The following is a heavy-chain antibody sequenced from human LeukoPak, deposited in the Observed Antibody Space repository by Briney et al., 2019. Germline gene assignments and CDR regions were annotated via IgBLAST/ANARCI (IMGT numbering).Heavy chain of an antibody. D-gene: IGHD4-17*01. CDR3: ARLMTTVTTSKNY. J-gene: IGHJ4*02. CDR1: GFTFSSYA. Sequence: PGGSLRLSCAASGFTFSSYAMHWVRQAPGKGLEWVAVISYDGSNKYYADSVKGRFTISRDNSKNTLYLQMNSLRAEDTAVYYCARLMTTVTTSKNYWGQGTLVTVSS. CDR2: ISYDGSNK. V-gene: IGHV3-30-3*01.